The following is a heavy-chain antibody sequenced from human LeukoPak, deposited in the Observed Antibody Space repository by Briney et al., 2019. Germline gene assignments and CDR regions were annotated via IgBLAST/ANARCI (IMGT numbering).Heavy chain of an antibody. J-gene: IGHJ4*02. CDR2: LDPNSGGT. D-gene: IGHD3-16*02. CDR3: TRDLTISGPRGI. CDR1: GYTFTGYA. Sequence: ASVKVSCKASGYTFTGYAMHWVRQAPGQGLEWVGRLDPNSGGTNYAQDFQGRVTITRDTSNNTAYLELSRLRSDDTAKYYCTRDLTISGPRGIGGQGTLVTASA. V-gene: IGHV1-2*06.